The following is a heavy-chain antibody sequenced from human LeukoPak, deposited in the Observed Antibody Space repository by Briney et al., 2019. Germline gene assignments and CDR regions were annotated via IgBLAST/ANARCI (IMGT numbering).Heavy chain of an antibody. D-gene: IGHD1-14*01. Sequence: PGGSLRLSCAASGFTFSSYAMSWVRQAPGKGLEWVSAISGSGGSTYYADSVKGRFTISRDNSKNTLYLQMNILRAEDTAVYYCAREFEEYNRAFDIWGQGTMVTVSS. J-gene: IGHJ3*02. CDR2: ISGSGGST. CDR3: AREFEEYNRAFDI. CDR1: GFTFSSYA. V-gene: IGHV3-23*01.